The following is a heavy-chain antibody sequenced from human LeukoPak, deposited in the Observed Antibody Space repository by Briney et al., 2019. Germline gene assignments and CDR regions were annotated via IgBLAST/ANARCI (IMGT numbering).Heavy chain of an antibody. CDR1: GGSISSSSYY. J-gene: IGHJ4*02. CDR2: IYYTGST. Sequence: SETLSLTCTVSGGSISSSSYYWGWIRQPPGKGLEWIGYIYYTGSTNYNPSLKSRVTISLDTSKNQFSLRLSSVTAADTAVYYCARLKVGGGGYYFHDFWGQGTLVTVSS. CDR3: ARLKVGGGGYYFHDF. V-gene: IGHV4-61*05. D-gene: IGHD1-26*01.